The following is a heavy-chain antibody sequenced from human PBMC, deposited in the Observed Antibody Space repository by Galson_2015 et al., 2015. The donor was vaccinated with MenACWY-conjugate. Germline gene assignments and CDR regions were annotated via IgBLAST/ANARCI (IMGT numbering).Heavy chain of an antibody. CDR2: IYYSGTT. Sequence: SETLSLTCTVSGGSISSYYLSWIRQPPGKGLEWIGYIYYSGTTKYNPSLKSRVTISADTSKTQFSLRLNSVTAADTAVYYCARRHCSSGSCLFDYWGQGSLVTVSS. D-gene: IGHD2-15*01. CDR3: ARRHCSSGSCLFDY. CDR1: GGSISSYY. J-gene: IGHJ4*02. V-gene: IGHV4-59*08.